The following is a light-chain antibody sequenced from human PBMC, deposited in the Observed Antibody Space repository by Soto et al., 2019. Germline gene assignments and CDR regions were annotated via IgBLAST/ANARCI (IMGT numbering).Light chain of an antibody. CDR2: GAS. Sequence: EIVLTQSPGTLSLSPGERATLSCRASESVRSSHLAWYQQKPGQAPRLLISGASNRATGIPDRFSGSGSGIDLTLTVSRLEPEDFAVYYCQQYGSSPGTFGQGTKLEI. V-gene: IGKV3-20*01. J-gene: IGKJ2*01. CDR1: ESVRSSH. CDR3: QQYGSSPGT.